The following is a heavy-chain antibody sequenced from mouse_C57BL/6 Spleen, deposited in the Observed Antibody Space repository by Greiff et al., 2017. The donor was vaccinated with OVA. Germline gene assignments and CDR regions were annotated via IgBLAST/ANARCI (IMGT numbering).Heavy chain of an antibody. CDR2: IYIGNGYT. V-gene: IGHV1-58*01. CDR1: GYTFTSYG. Sequence: EVKLMESGAELVRPGSSVKMSCKTSGYTFTSYGINWVKQRPGQGLEWIGYIYIGNGYTEYNEKFNGKATLTSDTSSSTAYMQLSSLTSEDSAIYFCARGSYYYGSSRAMDYWGQGTSVTVSS. D-gene: IGHD1-1*01. J-gene: IGHJ4*01. CDR3: ARGSYYYGSSRAMDY.